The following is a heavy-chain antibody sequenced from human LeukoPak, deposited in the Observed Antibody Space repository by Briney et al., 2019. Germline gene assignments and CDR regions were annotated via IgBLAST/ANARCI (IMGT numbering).Heavy chain of an antibody. CDR3: ARGGSYREFDY. CDR2: IWYDGSNK. D-gene: IGHD1-26*01. CDR1: GFTFSSYG. J-gene: IGHJ4*02. V-gene: IGHV3-33*01. Sequence: GRSLRLSCAASGFTFSSYGMHWVRQAPGKGLEWVAVIWYDGSNKYYADSVKGRFTISRDNSKNTLYLQMNSLRAEDTAVHYCARGGSYREFDYWGQGTLVTVSS.